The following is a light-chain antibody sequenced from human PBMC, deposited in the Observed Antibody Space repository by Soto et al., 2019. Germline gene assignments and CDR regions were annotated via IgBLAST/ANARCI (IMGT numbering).Light chain of an antibody. V-gene: IGKV3-20*01. CDR3: QQYGSVPLT. CDR2: GAS. CDR1: ESVSTSS. Sequence: EIVLTQSPGTLSLSPGESATLSCRASESVSTSSLAWYQQKPGQAPRLLIYGASSRTTGIPDRFSGSGSGADFALTISRLEPEDFAVYYCQQYGSVPLTFGGGTKVEIK. J-gene: IGKJ4*01.